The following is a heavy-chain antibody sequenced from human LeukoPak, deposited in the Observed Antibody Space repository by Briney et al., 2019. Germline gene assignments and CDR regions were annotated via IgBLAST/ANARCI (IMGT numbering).Heavy chain of an antibody. V-gene: IGHV3-74*01. J-gene: IGHJ4*02. Sequence: GGSLRLSCAPSGFTFSIYWMHWVRQAPGKGLVWVSRINSDGSSTSYADSVKGRFTISRDNAKNTLYLQMNSLRAEDTAVDYCVLGGFDYWGQGTLVTVSS. D-gene: IGHD3-16*01. CDR3: VLGGFDY. CDR1: GFTFSIYW. CDR2: INSDGSST.